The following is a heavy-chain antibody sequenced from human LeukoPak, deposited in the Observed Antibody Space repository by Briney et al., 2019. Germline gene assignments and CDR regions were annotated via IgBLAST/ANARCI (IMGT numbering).Heavy chain of an antibody. Sequence: ASVKVSCKASGYTFTDYYMHWVRQAPGQGLEWMGWINPNSGGTNYAQKFQGRVTMTRDTSISTAYMELGGLRSDDTAVYYCARLPYGDNDYWGQGTLVTVSS. CDR1: GYTFTDYY. CDR2: INPNSGGT. V-gene: IGHV1-2*02. J-gene: IGHJ4*02. CDR3: ARLPYGDNDY. D-gene: IGHD4-17*01.